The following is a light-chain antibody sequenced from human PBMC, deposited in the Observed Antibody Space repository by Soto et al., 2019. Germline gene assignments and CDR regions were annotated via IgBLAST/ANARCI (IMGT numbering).Light chain of an antibody. Sequence: QSVLTQPASVSGSPGQSITISCTGTSSDVGYYDYVSWYQQHPGKAPKLMISEVSNRPSGVSNRFSGSKSGNTASLTISGLQAEDEADYYCSSYTSSSTLGVFGTGTKVTVL. CDR1: SSDVGYYDY. CDR3: SSYTSSSTLGV. V-gene: IGLV2-14*01. CDR2: EVS. J-gene: IGLJ1*01.